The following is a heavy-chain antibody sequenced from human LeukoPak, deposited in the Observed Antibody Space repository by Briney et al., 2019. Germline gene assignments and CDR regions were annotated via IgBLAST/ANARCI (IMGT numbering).Heavy chain of an antibody. Sequence: SQTLSLTCAISGXSVSSNSAAWNWIRQSPSRVLESLGRTYYRSKWYNDYAVSVKSLITINPDTSKHQFSLKINSVTPEDTAVYYCARLNYGFDYWGQGTLVTVSS. CDR2: TYYRSKWYN. CDR3: ARLNYGFDY. D-gene: IGHD3-10*01. CDR1: GXSVSSNSAA. J-gene: IGHJ4*02. V-gene: IGHV6-1*01.